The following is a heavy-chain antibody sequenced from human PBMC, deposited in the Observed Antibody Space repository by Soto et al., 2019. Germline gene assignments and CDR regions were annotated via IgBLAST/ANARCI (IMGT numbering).Heavy chain of an antibody. D-gene: IGHD3-10*01. Sequence: ASVKVSCKASGYTFTGYYRHWVRQAPGQGLEWMGWINPNSGGTNYAQKFQGWVTMTRDTSISTAYMELSRLRSDDTAVYYCARGAGSGSYHYYYYYMDVWGKGTTVTVSS. V-gene: IGHV1-2*04. J-gene: IGHJ6*03. CDR3: ARGAGSGSYHYYYYYMDV. CDR2: INPNSGGT. CDR1: GYTFTGYY.